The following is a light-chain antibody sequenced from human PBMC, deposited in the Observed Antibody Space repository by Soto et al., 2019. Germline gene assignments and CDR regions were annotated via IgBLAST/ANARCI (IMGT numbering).Light chain of an antibody. Sequence: QSALTQPPSASGSPGQSVTISCTGTSSDVGGYNYVSWYQQHPGKAPKLMIYEVSKRPSGVPDRFSGSKSGNTASLTVSGLKVEDEADYYCSSYAGSTKVVFAGGTKL. J-gene: IGLJ2*01. V-gene: IGLV2-8*01. CDR2: EVS. CDR1: SSDVGGYNY. CDR3: SSYAGSTKVV.